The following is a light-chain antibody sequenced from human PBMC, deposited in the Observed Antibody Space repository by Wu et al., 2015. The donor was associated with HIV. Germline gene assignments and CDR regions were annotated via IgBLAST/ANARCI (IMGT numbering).Light chain of an antibody. CDR2: GAS. CDR1: QTISSSY. CDR3: QQYDGSLLYS. J-gene: IGKJ2*03. Sequence: EIVLTQAPGTLSLSPGERATLSCRASQTISSSYLAWYQQKPGQAPRLLIYGASSRATGIPDRFSGSGSGTDFTLTINRLEPEDFAVYYCQQYDGSLLYSFGPGDQAGDQT. V-gene: IGKV3-20*01.